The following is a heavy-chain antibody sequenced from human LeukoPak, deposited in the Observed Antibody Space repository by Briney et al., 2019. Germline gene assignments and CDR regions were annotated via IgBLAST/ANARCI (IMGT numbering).Heavy chain of an antibody. Sequence: PSQTLSLTRTVSGGSISSGSYYWSWIRQPAGKGLEWIGRIYTSGSTNYNPSLKSRVTISVDTSKNQFSLKLSSVTAADTAVYYCARGVAAASFVYWGQGTLVTVSS. CDR1: GGSISSGSYY. CDR2: IYTSGST. V-gene: IGHV4-61*02. CDR3: ARGVAAASFVY. D-gene: IGHD6-13*01. J-gene: IGHJ4*02.